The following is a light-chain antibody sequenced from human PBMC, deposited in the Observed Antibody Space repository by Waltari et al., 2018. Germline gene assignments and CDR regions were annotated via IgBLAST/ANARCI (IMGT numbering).Light chain of an antibody. V-gene: IGKV2-30*02. CDR1: QSLVLSDGKTY. CDR2: QVS. J-gene: IGKJ4*01. Sequence: DVVMTQSPLSLHVTPGQPASISCRSSQSLVLSDGKTYLNWLQQTPGQPPRRLIYQVSNRDSGVPDRFSGRGAGTDFTLKISRVEAEDVGVYYCMQGTNVPFGGGTKVEIK. CDR3: MQGTNVP.